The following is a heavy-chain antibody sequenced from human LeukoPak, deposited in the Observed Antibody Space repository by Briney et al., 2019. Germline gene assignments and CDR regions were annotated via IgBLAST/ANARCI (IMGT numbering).Heavy chain of an antibody. CDR2: IYSGGST. Sequence: GGSLRLSCAASGFTVSSNYMSWVRQAQGKGLEWVSVIYSGGSTYYADSVKGRFTISRDNSKNTLYLQMNSLRAEDTAVYYCAGDTAMAPFDYWGQGTLVTVSS. V-gene: IGHV3-66*02. D-gene: IGHD5-18*01. J-gene: IGHJ4*02. CDR3: AGDTAMAPFDY. CDR1: GFTVSSNY.